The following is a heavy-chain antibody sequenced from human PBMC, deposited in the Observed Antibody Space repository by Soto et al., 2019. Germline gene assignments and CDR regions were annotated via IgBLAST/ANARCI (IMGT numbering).Heavy chain of an antibody. V-gene: IGHV3-21*01. CDR3: ARHPLVIEAYSWAFDI. CDR1: GFTFRSYS. J-gene: IGHJ3*02. Sequence: EVQLVESGGGLVKPGGSLRLSCAVSGFTFRSYSLTWVRQAPGKGLQWVSSISSTGAYIYYADSVNGRFTISRESAKNSVYLQMNSLRAEDTAVYYCARHPLVIEAYSWAFDIWGQGTMVTVSS. CDR2: ISSTGAYI. D-gene: IGHD2-15*01.